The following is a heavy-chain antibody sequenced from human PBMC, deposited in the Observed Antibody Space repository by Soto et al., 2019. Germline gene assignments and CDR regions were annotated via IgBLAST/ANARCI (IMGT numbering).Heavy chain of an antibody. J-gene: IGHJ4*02. V-gene: IGHV4-39*02. CDR3: ARRYSLGSGFIDF. D-gene: IGHD3-10*01. CDR1: GGSISSGTYY. CDR2: ISYSGST. Sequence: QLQLQESGPGLVKPSETLSLTCTVSGGSISSGTYYWDWIRQSPGKGLEWIGSISYSGSTDYNPSLKSRVTISVDTSINHFSLKVKSVTAADTAVYFCARRYSLGSGFIDFWGQGTLVTVSS.